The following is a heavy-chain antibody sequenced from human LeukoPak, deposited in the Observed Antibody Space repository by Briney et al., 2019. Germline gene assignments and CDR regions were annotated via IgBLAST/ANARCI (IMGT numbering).Heavy chain of an antibody. Sequence: SETLSLTCTVSGGSISSYYWSWIPQPPGKGLKWIGYIYYSGSTNYNPSLKSRVTISVDTSKNQFSLKLSSVTAADTAVYYCARVGLSDYYYYMDVWGKGTTVTVSS. CDR1: GGSISSYY. V-gene: IGHV4-59*01. J-gene: IGHJ6*03. CDR2: IYYSGST. D-gene: IGHD3-10*01. CDR3: ARVGLSDYYYYMDV.